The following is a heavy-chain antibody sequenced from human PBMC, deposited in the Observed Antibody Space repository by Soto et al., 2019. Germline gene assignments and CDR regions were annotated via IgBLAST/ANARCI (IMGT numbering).Heavy chain of an antibody. CDR2: IRSKANSYAT. CDR1: GFTFSGSA. CDR3: TRPGKAMVYPDL. V-gene: IGHV3-73*02. D-gene: IGHD5-18*01. J-gene: IGHJ2*01. Sequence: EVQLVESEGGLVQPAGSLILSCAASGFTFSGSAMHWVRQASGKGLEWVGRIRSKANSYATAYAASVKGRFTISRDDSKNTAYLPMNSLKTEDTAVYYCTRPGKAMVYPDLWGRGTLVTVSS.